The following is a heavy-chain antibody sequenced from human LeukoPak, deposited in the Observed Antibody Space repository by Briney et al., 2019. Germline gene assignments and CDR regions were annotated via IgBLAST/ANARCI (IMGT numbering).Heavy chain of an antibody. V-gene: IGHV3-23*01. D-gene: IGHD3-10*01. CDR3: AKDPHRPRLLWFGN. J-gene: IGHJ4*02. Sequence: PGGSLRLSCAASGFTFSSYAMSWVRQAPGKGLEWVSAISGSGGSTYYADSVKGRFTISRDNSKNTLYLQMNSLRAEDTAVYYYAKDPHRPRLLWFGNWGQGTLVTVSS. CDR1: GFTFSSYA. CDR2: ISGSGGST.